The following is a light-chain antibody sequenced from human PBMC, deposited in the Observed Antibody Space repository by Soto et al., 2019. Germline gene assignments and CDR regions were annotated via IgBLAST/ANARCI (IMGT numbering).Light chain of an antibody. CDR1: QSISSW. CDR2: KAS. CDR3: QQYNSYL. V-gene: IGKV1-5*03. J-gene: IGKJ5*01. Sequence: DIQMTQSPSTLSASVGDRVTLTCRASQSISSWLAWYQQKPGQAPKLLIYKASNLESGVPSRFSGSGSGTEFTLTISSLQPDDSATYYCQQYNSYLFGQGTRLEIK.